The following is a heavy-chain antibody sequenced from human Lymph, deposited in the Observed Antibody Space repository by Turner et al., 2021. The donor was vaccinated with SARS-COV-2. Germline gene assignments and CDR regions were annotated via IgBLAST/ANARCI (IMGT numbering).Heavy chain of an antibody. CDR3: ARHGFSGWYGGGMDV. D-gene: IGHD6-19*01. J-gene: IGHJ6*02. CDR1: GGSISSYY. V-gene: IGHV4-59*08. CDR2: IHYSGST. Sequence: VQLQESGPGLVRPSDTLSLTCTASGGSISSYYWSWIRPPPGKGLEWIGYIHYSGSTNYNLSLKGRVTISVATSKNQFSLKLSSVTAADTAVYYCARHGFSGWYGGGMDVWGQGTTVTVSS.